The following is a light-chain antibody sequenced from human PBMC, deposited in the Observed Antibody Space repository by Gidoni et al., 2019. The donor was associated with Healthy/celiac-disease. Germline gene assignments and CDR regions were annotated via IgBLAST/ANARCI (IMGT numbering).Light chain of an antibody. V-gene: IGKV3-15*01. CDR3: QQYNNWTPWT. J-gene: IGKJ1*01. CDR1: QSVSSN. Sequence: IVMTQSPPTLSLSPGAITTLSCRASQSVSSNLAWYQQKPGQAPRLLIYGASTRATGIPARFSGSGSGTEYTLTISSLQSEDFAVYYCQQYNNWTPWTFXQXTKVEIK. CDR2: GAS.